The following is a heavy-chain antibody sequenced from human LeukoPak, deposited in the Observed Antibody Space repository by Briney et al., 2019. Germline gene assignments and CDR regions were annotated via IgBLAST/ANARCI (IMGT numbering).Heavy chain of an antibody. CDR3: AKAPYYDFWSGYYPFDY. V-gene: IGHV3-23*01. CDR1: GFTFSSYA. CDR2: ISGSGGST. Sequence: GGSLRLSCAASGFTFSSYAMSWVRRAPGKGLEWVSAISGSGGSTYYADSVKGRFTISRDNSKNTLYLQMNSLRAEDTAVYYCAKAPYYDFWSGYYPFDYWGQGTLVTVSS. D-gene: IGHD3-3*01. J-gene: IGHJ4*02.